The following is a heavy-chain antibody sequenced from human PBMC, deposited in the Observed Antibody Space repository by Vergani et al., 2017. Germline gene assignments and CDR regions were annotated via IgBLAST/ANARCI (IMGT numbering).Heavy chain of an antibody. D-gene: IGHD3-22*01. CDR2: ISYDGSNK. Sequence: QVQLVESGGGVVQPGRSLRLSCAASGFTFSSYAMHWVRQAPGKGLEWVAVISYDGSNKYYADSVKGRFTISSDNSKNTLYMQMNSLSAEDTAVYYCKTYDSSGYLGDAFDIWGQGTMVTVSS. J-gene: IGHJ3*02. V-gene: IGHV3-30*01. CDR1: GFTFSSYA. CDR3: KTYDSSGYLGDAFDI.